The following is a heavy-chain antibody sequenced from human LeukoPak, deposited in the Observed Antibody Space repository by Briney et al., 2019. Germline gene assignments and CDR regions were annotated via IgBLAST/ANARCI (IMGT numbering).Heavy chain of an antibody. J-gene: IGHJ4*02. Sequence: AGGSLRLSCAASGFTFDNYRMSWVRQAPGKGLEWVSYISSSGSTIYYADSVKGRFTISGDNAKNSLYLQMNSLRAEDTAVYYCARDQQQLGFDYWGQGTLVTVSS. D-gene: IGHD6-13*01. CDR1: GFTFDNYR. V-gene: IGHV3-48*04. CDR3: ARDQQQLGFDY. CDR2: ISSSGSTI.